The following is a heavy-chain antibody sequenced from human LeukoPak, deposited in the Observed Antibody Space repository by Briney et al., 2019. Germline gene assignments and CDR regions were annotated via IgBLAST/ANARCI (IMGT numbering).Heavy chain of an antibody. J-gene: IGHJ6*02. Sequence: GGSLRLSCAASGFTFSSYGLSWVRQAPGKGLEWVSVIYSGGSTYYADSVKGRFTISRDNSKSTLYLQMNSLRAEDTAVYYCARLPPGDVWGQGTTVTVSS. D-gene: IGHD1-14*01. CDR3: ARLPPGDV. CDR2: IYSGGST. CDR1: GFTFSSYG. V-gene: IGHV3-53*01.